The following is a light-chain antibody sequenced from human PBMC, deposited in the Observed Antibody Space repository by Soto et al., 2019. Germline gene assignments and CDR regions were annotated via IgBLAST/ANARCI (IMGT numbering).Light chain of an antibody. J-gene: IGKJ1*01. V-gene: IGKV1-12*01. CDR3: HQVNIFPIP. CDR2: ATF. CDR1: QGISSR. Sequence: TLSQYSLSAXTGDXVTIXXRASQGISSRLAWYDQRPGKAAKLLMYATFTLKSGVPSRFSGSGSGTDFTLTISSLQPEDFTPYYSHQVNIFPIPFGQ.